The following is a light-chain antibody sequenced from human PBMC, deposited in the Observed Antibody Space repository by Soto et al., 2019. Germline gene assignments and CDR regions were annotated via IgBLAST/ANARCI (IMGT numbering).Light chain of an antibody. J-gene: IGLJ1*01. CDR1: SSDVGGYNY. CDR3: SSYTSSSTVV. V-gene: IGLV2-14*01. Sequence: QSVLTQPPSASGSPGQSITISCTGTSSDVGGYNYVSWYQQHPGKAPRLMIFEVSNRPSGVSNRFSGSKSGNSASLTISGLQAEDEADYYCSSYTSSSTVVFGTGTKVTVL. CDR2: EVS.